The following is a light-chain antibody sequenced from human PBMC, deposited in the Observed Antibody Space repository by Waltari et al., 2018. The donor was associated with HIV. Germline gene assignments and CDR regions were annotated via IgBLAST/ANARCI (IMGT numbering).Light chain of an antibody. CDR1: SSHVGGNNS. CDR3: SSYTRSSTL. V-gene: IGLV2-14*01. Sequence: QSALTQPASVSGSPGQSITISCTGTSSHVGGNNSCSWYQYHPGKAPKLMIYEVSNRPSGVSNRFSGSKSGNTASLTISGLQAEDEGDYYCSSYTRSSTLFGGGTKLTVL. CDR2: EVS. J-gene: IGLJ2*01.